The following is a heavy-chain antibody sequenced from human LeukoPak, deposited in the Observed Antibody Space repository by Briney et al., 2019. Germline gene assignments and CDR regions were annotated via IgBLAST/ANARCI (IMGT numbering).Heavy chain of an antibody. CDR3: ARDRFEAADSKPPPYYYYGMDV. J-gene: IGHJ6*02. CDR1: GYTFTSYY. Sequence: ASVKVSCKASGYTFTSYYMHWVRQAPGQGLEWMGIINPSGGSTSYAQKFQGRVTMTRDTSTSTVYMELSSLRSEDTAVYYCARDRFEAADSKPPPYYYYGMDVWGQGTTVTVSS. D-gene: IGHD6-13*01. CDR2: INPSGGST. V-gene: IGHV1-46*01.